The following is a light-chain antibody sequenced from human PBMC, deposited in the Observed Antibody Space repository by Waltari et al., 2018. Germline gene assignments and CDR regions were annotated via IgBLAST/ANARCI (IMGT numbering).Light chain of an antibody. J-gene: IGLJ3*02. V-gene: IGLV1-40*01. Sequence: QSVLTQPPSVSGAPGQRVTISCTGSGSNIGAGYDVHWYQQLPRAAPKLLIYGGMSRPCGVPALFFGSTSVTSAALSITGLQAEDEADYYCQSYDTSLSVVCGGGTKLTVL. CDR2: GGM. CDR3: QSYDTSLSVV. CDR1: GSNIGAGYD.